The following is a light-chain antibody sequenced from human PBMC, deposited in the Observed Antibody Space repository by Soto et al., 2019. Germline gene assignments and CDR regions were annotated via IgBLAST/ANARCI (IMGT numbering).Light chain of an antibody. CDR2: EVS. CDR1: SSDVGGYNY. J-gene: IGLJ2*01. V-gene: IGLV2-14*01. CDR3: SSYTSSSTRVV. Sequence: QSVLTQPASVSGSPGQSITISCTGTSSDVGGYNYVSWYQQHPGKAPKLMIYEVSNRPSGVSNRFSGSKSGNTASLTISGLRAEEEADYYCSSYTSSSTRVVFGGGTKLTVL.